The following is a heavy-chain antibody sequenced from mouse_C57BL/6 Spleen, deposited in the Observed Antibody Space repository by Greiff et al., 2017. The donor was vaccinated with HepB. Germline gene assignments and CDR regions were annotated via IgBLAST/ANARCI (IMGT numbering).Heavy chain of an antibody. CDR1: GYTFTSYW. Sequence: QVQLQQSGAELVKPGASVKLSCKASGYTFTSYWMHWVKQRPGQGLEWIGMIHPNSGSTNYNEKFKSKATLTVDKSSSTAYMQLSILTSEDSAVYYCARGGITTGVTGGFDYWGQGTTLTVSS. D-gene: IGHD1-1*01. CDR2: IHPNSGST. V-gene: IGHV1-64*01. CDR3: ARGGITTGVTGGFDY. J-gene: IGHJ2*01.